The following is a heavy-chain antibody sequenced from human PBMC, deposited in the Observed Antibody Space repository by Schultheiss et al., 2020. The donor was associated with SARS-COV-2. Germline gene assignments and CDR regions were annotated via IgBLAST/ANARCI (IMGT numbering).Heavy chain of an antibody. CDR3: ARDGGNYYYYGMDV. V-gene: IGHV4-38-2*02. D-gene: IGHD3-16*01. CDR2: IHRSVNT. J-gene: IGHJ6*02. Sequence: GSLRLSCAVSGYSITSNYYWGWIRQSPGKGLEWIAAIHRSVNTYYNPSLKSRVNISVDTSKNQFSLRLTSVTAADTAVYYCARDGGNYYYYGMDVWGQGTTVTVSS. CDR1: GYSITSNYY.